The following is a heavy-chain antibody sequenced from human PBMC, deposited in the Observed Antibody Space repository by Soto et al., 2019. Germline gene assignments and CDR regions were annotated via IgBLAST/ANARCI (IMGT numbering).Heavy chain of an antibody. V-gene: IGHV3-15*01. CDR2: LTSKRAGGFS. J-gene: IGHJ5*02. CDR3: TADDAVSEYPMFCA. D-gene: IGHD3-10*02. CDR1: GLTVSSVW. Sequence: GGSLRLSCAVSGLTVSSVWMGWVRQAPGKGLEWVARLTSKRAGGFSDYAAPGKGRFSISKDESKNTLYLQMNTLRTEDTAVYHFTADDAVSEYPMFCAWGQGTLVTVSS.